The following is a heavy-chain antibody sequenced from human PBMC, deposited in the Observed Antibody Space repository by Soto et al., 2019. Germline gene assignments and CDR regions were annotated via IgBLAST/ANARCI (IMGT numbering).Heavy chain of an antibody. CDR3: VRHLGAGFFGDSGPDY. D-gene: IGHD1-26*01. J-gene: IGHJ4*02. Sequence: PSETLSLTCTVSGDSISSRSYYLSRIRQPQGKGLEWIASIYYGGSSYYNPSLKSRVTISVDTSNNKFSLTLSSVTAADTAVYYCVRHLGAGFFGDSGPDYWGQGILVTVSS. CDR1: GDSISSRSYY. V-gene: IGHV4-39*01. CDR2: IYYGGSS.